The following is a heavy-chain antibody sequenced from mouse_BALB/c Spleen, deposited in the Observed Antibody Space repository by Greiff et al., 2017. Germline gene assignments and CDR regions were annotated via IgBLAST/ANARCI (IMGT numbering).Heavy chain of an antibody. V-gene: IGHV14-3*02. J-gene: IGHJ1*01. CDR1: GFNIKDTY. D-gene: IGHD2-2*01. CDR3: ARGGGYDGDRWYFDV. CDR2: IDPANGNT. Sequence: VQLKESGAELVKPGASVKLSCTASGFNIKDTYMHWVKQRPEQGLEWIGRIDPANGNTKYDPKFQGKATITADTSSNTAYLQLSSLTSEDTAVYYCARGGGYDGDRWYFDVWGAGTTVTVSS.